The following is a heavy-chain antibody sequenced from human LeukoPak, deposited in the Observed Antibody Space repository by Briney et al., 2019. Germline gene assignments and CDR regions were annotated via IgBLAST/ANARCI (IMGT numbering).Heavy chain of an antibody. Sequence: GGSLRLSCAASGFTFSSYWMSWVRQAPGKGLEWVANIKQDGSEKYYVDSVKGRFTISRDNAKNSLYLQMNSLRAEDTAVYYCARRGSIFGVVTIRSYYYYYMDVWGKGTTVTVSS. CDR3: ARRGSIFGVVTIRSYYYYYMDV. CDR2: IKQDGSEK. V-gene: IGHV3-7*01. D-gene: IGHD3-3*02. J-gene: IGHJ6*03. CDR1: GFTFSSYW.